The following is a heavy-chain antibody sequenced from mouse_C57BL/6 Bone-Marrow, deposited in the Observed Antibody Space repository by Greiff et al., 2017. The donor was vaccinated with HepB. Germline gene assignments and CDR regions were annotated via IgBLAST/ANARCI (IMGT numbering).Heavy chain of an antibody. CDR2: INPNNGGT. V-gene: IGHV1-18*01. CDR1: GYTFTDYN. D-gene: IGHD1-1*01. Sequence: VQLLQSGPELVKPGASVKIPCKASGYTFTDYNMDWVKQSHGKSLEWIGDINPNNGGTIYNQKFKGKATLTVDKSSSTAYMELRSLTSEDTAVYYCARRITTVVAPHFDYWGQGTTLTVSS. J-gene: IGHJ2*01. CDR3: ARRITTVVAPHFDY.